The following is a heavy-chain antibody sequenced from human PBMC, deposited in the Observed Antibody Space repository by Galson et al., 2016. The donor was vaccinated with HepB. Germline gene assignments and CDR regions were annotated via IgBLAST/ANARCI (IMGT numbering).Heavy chain of an antibody. D-gene: IGHD3-10*01. CDR2: IKSKASGGTI. CDR3: AWINRALYGSGSHEDRDYVHYYMDV. V-gene: IGHV3-15*01. CDR1: GLTFSDAW. Sequence: SLRLSCAVSGLTFSDAWMSWVRQAPGKGLEWVGRIKSKASGGTIDYAAPVKGSFTISRDDSKNTLYLQMSSLKTEDTAVYYCAWINRALYGSGSHEDRDYVHYYMDVWGKGTTVTVSS. J-gene: IGHJ6*03.